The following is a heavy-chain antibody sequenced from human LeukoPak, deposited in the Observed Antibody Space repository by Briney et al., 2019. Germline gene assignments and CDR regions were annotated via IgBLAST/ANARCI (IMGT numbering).Heavy chain of an antibody. CDR2: IYYSGST. CDR3: ARVAGGYSYGPLDY. D-gene: IGHD5-18*01. Sequence: SETLSLTCTVSGGSISTYYWNWIRQPPGKGLEWIGYIYYSGSTYYNPSLKSRVTISVDTSENQFSLKLKSVTAADTAVYYCARVAGGYSYGPLDYWGQGTLVTVSS. V-gene: IGHV4-59*01. J-gene: IGHJ4*02. CDR1: GGSISTYY.